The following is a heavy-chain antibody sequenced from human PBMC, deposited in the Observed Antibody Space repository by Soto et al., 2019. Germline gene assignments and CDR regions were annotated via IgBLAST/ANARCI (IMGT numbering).Heavy chain of an antibody. J-gene: IGHJ6*02. CDR3: ARGPGYSSGHYPPGMDV. CDR2: ISAYNGNT. CDR1: GYTFTSYG. D-gene: IGHD6-19*01. V-gene: IGHV1-18*01. Sequence: ASVKVSCKASGYTFTSYGISWVRQAPGQGLEWMGWISAYNGNTNYAQKLQGRVTMTTDTSTSTAYMELRSLRSDDTAVYYCARGPGYSSGHYPPGMDVWGQGTTVTVSS.